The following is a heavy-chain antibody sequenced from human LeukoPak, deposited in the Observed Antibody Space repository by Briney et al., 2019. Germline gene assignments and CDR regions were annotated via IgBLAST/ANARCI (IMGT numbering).Heavy chain of an antibody. CDR2: IKSKTDGGTT. V-gene: IGHV3-15*01. CDR3: AELGITMIGGV. Sequence: KSGGSLRLSCAASGFTFSSYSMNWVRQAPGKGLEWVGRIKSKTDGGTTDYAAPVKGRFTISRDDSKNTLYLQMNSLRAEDTAVYYCAELGITMIGGVWGKGTTVTISS. CDR1: GFTFSSYS. D-gene: IGHD3-10*02. J-gene: IGHJ6*04.